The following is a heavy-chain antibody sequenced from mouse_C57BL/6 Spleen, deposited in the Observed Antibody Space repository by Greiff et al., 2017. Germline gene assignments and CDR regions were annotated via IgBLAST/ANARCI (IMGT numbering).Heavy chain of an antibody. CDR2: INPGSGGT. V-gene: IGHV1-54*01. CDR1: GYAFTNYL. Sequence: QVQLKESGAELVRPGTSVKVSCKASGYAFTNYLIEWVKQRPGQGLEWIGVINPGSGGTNYNEKFKVKATLTADKSSSTAYVQLSSLTSEDSAVFFCARFGNWYFDVWGTGTTVTVSS. J-gene: IGHJ1*03. CDR3: ARFGNWYFDV.